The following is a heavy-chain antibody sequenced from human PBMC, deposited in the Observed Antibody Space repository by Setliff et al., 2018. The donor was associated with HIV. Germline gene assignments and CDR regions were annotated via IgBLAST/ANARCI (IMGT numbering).Heavy chain of an antibody. CDR1: GYTFTSYG. Sequence: ASVKVSCKASGYTFTSYGISWVRQAPGQGLEWMGWISAYNGNTNYAQKLQGRVTMTTDTSTSTAYMEVRSLRSDDTAVYYCARDDPLYYDSSGYYYVVSFDIWGQGTMVTVSS. J-gene: IGHJ3*02. V-gene: IGHV1-18*01. CDR3: ARDDPLYYDSSGYYYVVSFDI. CDR2: ISAYNGNT. D-gene: IGHD3-22*01.